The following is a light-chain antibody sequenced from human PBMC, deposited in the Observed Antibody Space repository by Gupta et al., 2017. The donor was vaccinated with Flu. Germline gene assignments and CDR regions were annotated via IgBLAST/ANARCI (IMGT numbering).Light chain of an antibody. CDR3: CSYAGGNTWV. CDR2: EGS. Sequence: QSALTQPAFVSGSPGQSITISCTGARSDVGSSKLVSWYQQHPGKAPKLMIYEGSRRPSWVSTRFSGSKSGNTASLTISGLQAEDEADYYCCSYAGGNTWVFGGGTKLTVL. J-gene: IGLJ3*02. CDR1: RSDVGSSKL. V-gene: IGLV2-23*01.